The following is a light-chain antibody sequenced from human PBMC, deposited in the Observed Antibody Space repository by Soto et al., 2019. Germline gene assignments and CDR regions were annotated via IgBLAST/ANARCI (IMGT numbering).Light chain of an antibody. CDR3: QQYGNSPHT. V-gene: IGKV3-20*01. CDR2: GAS. CDR1: QSVSSHY. Sequence: EIVLTQSPGXXXXXXXEXXXLSCXASQSVSSHYLAWYQQKPGQAPRLLIYGASSRATGIPDRFSGSGSGADFTLTISRLEPEDFAVYYCQQYGNSPHTXGQGTKLEIK. J-gene: IGKJ2*01.